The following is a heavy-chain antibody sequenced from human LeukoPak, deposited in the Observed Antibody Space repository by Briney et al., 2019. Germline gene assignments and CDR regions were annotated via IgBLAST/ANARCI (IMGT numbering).Heavy chain of an antibody. V-gene: IGHV1-69*06. Sequence: VASVKVSCKASGGTFSSYAISWVRQAPGQGLEWMGRIIPIFGTPNYAQKLQGRVTITADKSTSTAYMELSSLRYEDTAVYYCARDSYGGDYINYWGQGTLVTVSS. CDR3: ARDSYGGDYINY. J-gene: IGHJ4*02. D-gene: IGHD4-17*01. CDR1: GGTFSSYA. CDR2: IIPIFGTP.